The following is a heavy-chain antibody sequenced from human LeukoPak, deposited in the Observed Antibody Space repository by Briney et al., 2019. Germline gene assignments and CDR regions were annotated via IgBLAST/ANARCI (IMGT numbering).Heavy chain of an antibody. CDR1: GGSISSGSYY. J-gene: IGHJ6*03. V-gene: IGHV4-61*02. D-gene: IGHD1/OR15-1a*01. CDR3: ARDEHRGYYYYYMDV. Sequence: PSETLSLTCTVSGGSISSGSYYWSWIRQPAGKGLEWIGRIYTSGSTNYNPSLKSRVTISVDTSKNQFSLKLSSVTAADTAVYYCARDEHRGYYYYYMDVWGKGTTVTVSS. CDR2: IYTSGST.